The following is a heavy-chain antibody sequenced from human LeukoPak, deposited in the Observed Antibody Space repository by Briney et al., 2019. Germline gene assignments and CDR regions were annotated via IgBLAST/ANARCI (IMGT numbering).Heavy chain of an antibody. CDR1: GFTFDDYA. V-gene: IGHV3-9*01. CDR3: ASGRGGIWFGDLNWFDP. Sequence: GGSLRLSCAASGFTFDDYAMHWVRQAPGKGLEWVSGISWNSGSIGYADSVKGRFPISRDNAKNSLYLQMNSLRAEDTAVYYCASGRGGIWFGDLNWFDPWGQGTLVTVSS. CDR2: ISWNSGSI. D-gene: IGHD3-10*01. J-gene: IGHJ5*02.